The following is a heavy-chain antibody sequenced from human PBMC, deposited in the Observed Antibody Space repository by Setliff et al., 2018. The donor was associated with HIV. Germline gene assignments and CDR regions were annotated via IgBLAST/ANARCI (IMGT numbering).Heavy chain of an antibody. CDR1: GFTFSSYS. D-gene: IGHD2-15*01. Sequence: PGGSLRLSCAASGFTFSSYSMNWVRQAPGKGLEWVSSISSSSSYIYYADSVKGRFTISRDNAKNSLYLQMNSLRAEDTAAYYCARDATRGGDMDVWAKGTTVTVSS. CDR3: ARDATRGGDMDV. CDR2: ISSSSSYI. J-gene: IGHJ6*03. V-gene: IGHV3-21*01.